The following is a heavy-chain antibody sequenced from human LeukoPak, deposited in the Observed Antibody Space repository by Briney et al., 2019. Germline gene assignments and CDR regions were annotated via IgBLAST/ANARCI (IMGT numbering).Heavy chain of an antibody. D-gene: IGHD5-18*01. Sequence: ASVKVSCKASGGTFGSYVISWVRQAPGQGLEWMGGIIPIFGTAHYAQKFQGRLTITADESTSTVYMERSSLRSEDTAMYYCAKEGDTALVTGYFDLWGRGTLVTVSA. V-gene: IGHV1-69*13. J-gene: IGHJ2*01. CDR3: AKEGDTALVTGYFDL. CDR1: GGTFGSYV. CDR2: IIPIFGTA.